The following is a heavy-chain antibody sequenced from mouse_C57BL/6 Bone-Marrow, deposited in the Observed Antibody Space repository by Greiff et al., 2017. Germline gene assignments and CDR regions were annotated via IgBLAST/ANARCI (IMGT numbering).Heavy chain of an antibody. J-gene: IGHJ4*01. CDR1: GYTFTSYW. CDR2: IDPSDSYT. D-gene: IGHD3-2*01. CDR3: AQTAPYYAMDY. Sequence: QVQLQQPGAELVRPGTSVKLSCKASGYTFTSYWMHWVKQRPGQGLEWIGVIDPSDSYTNYNQKFKGKATLTVDTSSSTAYMQLSSLTSEDSAVYYCAQTAPYYAMDYWGQGTSVTVSS. V-gene: IGHV1-59*01.